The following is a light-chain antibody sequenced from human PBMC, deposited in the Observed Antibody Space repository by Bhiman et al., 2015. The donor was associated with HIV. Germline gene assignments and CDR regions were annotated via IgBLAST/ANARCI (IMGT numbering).Light chain of an antibody. CDR3: CSYAGSNTFL. CDR1: SSDVGAYNY. Sequence: QSALTQPPSASGSPGQSVTISCAGTSSDVGAYNYVSWYQQHPGKAPKLMIYEVSKRPSGVPDRFSGSKSGNTASLTISGLQAEDEAHYYCCSYAGSNTFLFGGGTKLTVL. CDR2: EVS. J-gene: IGLJ2*01. V-gene: IGLV2-8*01.